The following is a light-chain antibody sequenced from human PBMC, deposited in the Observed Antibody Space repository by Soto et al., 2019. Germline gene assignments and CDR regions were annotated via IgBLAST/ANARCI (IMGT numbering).Light chain of an antibody. Sequence: DIQMTQSPSSVSVSVGDRVTITCRSSEDISTWLAWYQQKPVKAPKLLIYAASSLQSGVPSRFSGSGSGTDFTLTISSLQPEDFATYYCQHADSFPLITFGQGTRLDIK. CDR3: QHADSFPLIT. CDR2: AAS. V-gene: IGKV1-12*01. J-gene: IGKJ5*01. CDR1: EDISTW.